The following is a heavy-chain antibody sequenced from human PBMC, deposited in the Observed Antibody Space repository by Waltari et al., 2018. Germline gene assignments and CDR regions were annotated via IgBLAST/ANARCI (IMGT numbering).Heavy chain of an antibody. CDR1: GGTFSSYA. D-gene: IGHD2-15*01. V-gene: IGHV1-69*04. J-gene: IGHJ6*02. CDR2: IIPIPGIA. CDR3: ARDQCSGGSCYRTNYYYGMDV. Sequence: QVQLVQSGAEVKKPGSSVKVSCKASGGTFSSYAISWVRQAPGQGLEWMGRIIPIPGIANYAQKFQGRVTITADKSTSTAYMELSSLRSEDTAVYYCARDQCSGGSCYRTNYYYGMDVWGQGTTVTVSS.